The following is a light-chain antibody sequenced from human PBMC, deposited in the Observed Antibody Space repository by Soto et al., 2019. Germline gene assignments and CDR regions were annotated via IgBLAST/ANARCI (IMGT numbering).Light chain of an antibody. J-gene: IGKJ1*01. V-gene: IGKV1D-16*01. CDR3: QHYNSYSEA. CDR1: QDIGRR. CDR2: AAS. Sequence: DIQMTQSPSSVSASIGDRVTITCRASQDIGRRLAWFQQKPGKAPKYLIQAASSLQGGVPSTFSGSGSGTEFTLTISSLQPDDFATYYCQHYNSYSEAFGQGTKVDTK.